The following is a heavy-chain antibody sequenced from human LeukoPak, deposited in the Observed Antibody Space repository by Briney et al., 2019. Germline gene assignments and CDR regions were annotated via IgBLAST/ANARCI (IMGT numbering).Heavy chain of an antibody. Sequence: GGSLRLSCAASGFTFRSHNMNWVRQAPGKGLEWISSISSSSSYIYYADSVKGRFTISRDNAKNSLYLQMNSLRAEDTAVYYCARARRPMTTVTTGFDYWGQGTLVTVSS. D-gene: IGHD4-17*01. CDR2: ISSSSSYI. V-gene: IGHV3-21*01. J-gene: IGHJ4*02. CDR1: GFTFRSHN. CDR3: ARARRPMTTVTTGFDY.